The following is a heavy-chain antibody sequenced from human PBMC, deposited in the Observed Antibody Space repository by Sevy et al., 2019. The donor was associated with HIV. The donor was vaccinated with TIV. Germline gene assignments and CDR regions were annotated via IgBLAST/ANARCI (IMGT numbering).Heavy chain of an antibody. CDR2: LSFGCGEI. CDR1: GFTFSKYS. Sequence: GGSLRLSCAASGFTFSKYSMSWVRQPPGKGLEWVSTLSFGCGEINYADSVKGRFTISRDNSKSSVYLQMNNLRAEDTAVYYCAKDRGSDPLYSGYELETFDYWGQGTLVTVSS. D-gene: IGHD5-12*01. J-gene: IGHJ4*02. V-gene: IGHV3-23*01. CDR3: AKDRGSDPLYSGYELETFDY.